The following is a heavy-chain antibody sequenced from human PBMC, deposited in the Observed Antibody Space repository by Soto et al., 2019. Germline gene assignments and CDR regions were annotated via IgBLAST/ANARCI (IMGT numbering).Heavy chain of an antibody. CDR3: ASAICCRGGRCWFEP. D-gene: IGHD2-15*01. V-gene: IGHV4-61*01. CDR2: IYYTGSS. Sequence: QVQLQESGPGLVKPSETLSLTCTVSGGSVSSGSYYWSWIRQPPGKGLEWIGYIYYTGSSNYTPAPKCPVSVSLASSKTRLSLDLSSVHAPAAAVSSCASAICCRGGRCWFEPWGRGTLVTVSS. J-gene: IGHJ5*02. CDR1: GGSVSSGSYY.